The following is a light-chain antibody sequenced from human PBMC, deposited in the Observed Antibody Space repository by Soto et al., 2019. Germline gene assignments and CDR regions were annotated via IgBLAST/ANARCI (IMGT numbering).Light chain of an antibody. CDR1: QSVSSNY. Sequence: DIVLTQSPGTLSLSPGERATLSCRASQSVSSNYLAWYQQKPGQAPRLLIDGASSRATGIPDRFSGSGSGTDFTLTISRLEPEDFAVYYCQQYGSSPWTFGQGTKVDI. CDR3: QQYGSSPWT. J-gene: IGKJ1*01. CDR2: GAS. V-gene: IGKV3-20*01.